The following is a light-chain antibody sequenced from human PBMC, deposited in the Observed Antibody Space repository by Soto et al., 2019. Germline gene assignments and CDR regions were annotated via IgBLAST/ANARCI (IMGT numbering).Light chain of an antibody. Sequence: DIQMTQSPSPLSASGGDRVTITCRASQSISSWLAWYQQKPGKAPKLLIYDASSLESGVPSRFSGSGSGTECTLTISSLQPDDFATDYFKQYNTYSTFGQGTRLEIK. CDR1: QSISSW. CDR3: KQYNTYST. V-gene: IGKV1-5*01. CDR2: DAS. J-gene: IGKJ5*01.